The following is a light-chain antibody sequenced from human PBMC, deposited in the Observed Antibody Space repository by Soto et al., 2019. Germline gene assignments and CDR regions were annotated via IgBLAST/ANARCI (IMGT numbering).Light chain of an antibody. CDR2: DVS. CDR3: SSYTTGGFYV. CDR1: SSDVGGYNS. V-gene: IGLV2-14*01. J-gene: IGLJ1*01. Sequence: QSALTQPASVSGSPGLSIAISCTGTSSDVGGYNSVSWYQQHPGKAPKLMIYDVSNRPSGVSNRFSGSKSGNTASLTISGLQAEDEGDYYCSSYTTGGFYVFGTGTKVTVL.